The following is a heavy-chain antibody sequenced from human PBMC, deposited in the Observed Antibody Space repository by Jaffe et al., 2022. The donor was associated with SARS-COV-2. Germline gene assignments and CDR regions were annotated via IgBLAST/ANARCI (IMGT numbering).Heavy chain of an antibody. V-gene: IGHV3-74*01. Sequence: EVQLVESGGGLVQPGGSLRLSCAASGFTFSSYWMHWVRQAPGKGLVWVSRINSDGSSTSYADSVKGRFTISRDNAKNTLYLQMNSLRAEDTAVYYCARGSSTIFGGTDIDYWGQGTLVTVSS. CDR2: INSDGSST. CDR3: ARGSSTIFGGTDIDY. D-gene: IGHD3-3*01. CDR1: GFTFSSYW. J-gene: IGHJ4*02.